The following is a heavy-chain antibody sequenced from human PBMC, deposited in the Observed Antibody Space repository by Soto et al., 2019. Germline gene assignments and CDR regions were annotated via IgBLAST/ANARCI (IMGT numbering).Heavy chain of an antibody. V-gene: IGHV4-38-2*01. Sequence: PSETLSLTCAVSGYSISSGNYWAWIRQPPGRGLEWIGSLYHIGSTHYNTSLKRRVTISVDTSKNHFSLELSSVTAADTAIYYCRSSTSCYDESCVDVWGQGTMVTVSS. D-gene: IGHD2-2*01. CDR3: RSSTSCYDESCVDV. J-gene: IGHJ6*02. CDR1: GYSISSGNY. CDR2: LYHIGST.